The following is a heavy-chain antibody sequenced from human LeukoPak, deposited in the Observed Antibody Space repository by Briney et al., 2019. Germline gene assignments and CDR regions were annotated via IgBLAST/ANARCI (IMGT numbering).Heavy chain of an antibody. V-gene: IGHV3-20*04. Sequence: GGSLRLSCAASGFTFRTYAMSWVRQAPGKGLEWVSGINWNGGSTGYADSVKGRFTISRGNAKNSLYLQMNSLRAEDTALYYCARDIGDSYAFDIWGQGTMVTVSS. D-gene: IGHD4-17*01. CDR2: INWNGGST. CDR3: ARDIGDSYAFDI. J-gene: IGHJ3*02. CDR1: GFTFRTYA.